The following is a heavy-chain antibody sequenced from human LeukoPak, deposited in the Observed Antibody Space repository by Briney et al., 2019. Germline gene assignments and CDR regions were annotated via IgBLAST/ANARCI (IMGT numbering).Heavy chain of an antibody. CDR3: ARNSSGHSFEY. CDR2: VYHSGST. J-gene: IGHJ4*02. V-gene: IGHV4-38-2*01. CDR1: GYSIISDYY. Sequence: SETLSLTCAVSGYSIISDYYWGWIRPSPGKGLEWIGNVYHSGSTHYNPSLKSRVTMSVDTPKNQFSLKLNSVTAADTAVYYCARNSSGHSFEYWGQGSLVTVSS. D-gene: IGHD6-19*01.